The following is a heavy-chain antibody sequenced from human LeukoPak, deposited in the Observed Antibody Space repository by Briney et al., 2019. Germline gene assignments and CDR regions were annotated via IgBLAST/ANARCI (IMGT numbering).Heavy chain of an antibody. CDR1: GFTFRNDW. V-gene: IGHV3-7*01. J-gene: IGHJ3*02. CDR2: INKDGSKK. Sequence: GGSLRLSCATSGFTFRNDWVTWVRQAQGKGLELVANINKDGSKKKYVDSVKGRFTISRDNTKNSVFLEMNSLRAEDTAIYYCARDTSPSSRSSYFDALDMWGQGTMVTVSS. D-gene: IGHD6-13*01. CDR3: ARDTSPSSRSSYFDALDM.